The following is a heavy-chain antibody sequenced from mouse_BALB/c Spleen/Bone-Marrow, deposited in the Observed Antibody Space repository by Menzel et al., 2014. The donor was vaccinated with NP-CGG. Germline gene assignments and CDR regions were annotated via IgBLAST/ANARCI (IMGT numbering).Heavy chain of an antibody. CDR2: IRNKAKGYAT. Sequence: EVMLVESGGGSVQPGGSLRLSCAPPGFTFTDYYMSWVRQPPGKALEWLGFIRNKAKGYATDYSASVKGRFTISRDNSQRILYLQMNTLRAEDSATYYCARDENVGIYWYFDVWGAGTTVIVSS. CDR1: GFTFTDYY. J-gene: IGHJ1*01. V-gene: IGHV7-3*02. CDR3: ARDENVGIYWYFDV.